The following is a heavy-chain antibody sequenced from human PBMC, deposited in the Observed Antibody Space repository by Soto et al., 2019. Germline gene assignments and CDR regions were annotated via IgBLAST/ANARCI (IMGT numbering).Heavy chain of an antibody. CDR1: GGTFSSYA. CDR2: IIPIFGTA. D-gene: IGHD1-7*01. CDR3: ASHKPQSGTTPWGYYYGMDV. V-gene: IGHV1-69*06. Sequence: ASVKVSCKASGGTFSSYAISWVRQAPGQGLEWMGGIIPIFGTANYAQKFQGRVTITADKSTSTAYMELSSLRSEDTAVYYCASHKPQSGTTPWGYYYGMDVWGQGTTVTVSS. J-gene: IGHJ6*02.